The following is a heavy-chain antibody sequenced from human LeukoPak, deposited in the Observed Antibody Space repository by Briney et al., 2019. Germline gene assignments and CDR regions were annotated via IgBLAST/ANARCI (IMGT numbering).Heavy chain of an antibody. CDR1: GFTFSSYA. D-gene: IGHD4-17*01. J-gene: IGHJ5*02. Sequence: PGGSLRLSCAACGFTFSSYAMSWVRQAPGKGLEWVSAISGSGGSTYYADSVKGRFTISRDNSKNTLYLQMNSLRAEDTAVYYCAKDPDANTVANWFDPWGQGTLVTVSS. V-gene: IGHV3-23*01. CDR2: ISGSGGST. CDR3: AKDPDANTVANWFDP.